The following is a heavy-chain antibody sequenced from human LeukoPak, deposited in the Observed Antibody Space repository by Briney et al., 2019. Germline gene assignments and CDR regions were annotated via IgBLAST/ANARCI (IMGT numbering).Heavy chain of an antibody. D-gene: IGHD3-9*01. CDR2: TNQVGSET. CDR3: ARGILTGITDY. CDR1: GFTFTSNW. J-gene: IGHJ4*02. V-gene: IGHV3-7*03. Sequence: GGSLRPSCAASGFTFTSNWMSWVRQAPGKGLGWVANTNQVGSETYYVGSVKGRLTISRDNAKNSLYLQMNSLRAEDTAVYYCARGILTGITDYWGQGTLVTVSS.